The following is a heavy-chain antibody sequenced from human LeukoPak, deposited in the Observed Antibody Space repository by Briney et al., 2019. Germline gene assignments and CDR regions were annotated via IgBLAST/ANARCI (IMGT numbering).Heavy chain of an antibody. CDR1: GYTFTSYD. V-gene: IGHV1-8*01. J-gene: IGHJ6*02. Sequence: GASVKVSCKASGYTFTSYDINWVRQATGQGLEWMGWMSPNSGNTGYAQKFQGRVTMTRNTSISTAYMELSSLRSEDTAVYYCARGHSHYYYYYGTDVWGQGTTVTVSS. CDR2: MSPNSGNT. D-gene: IGHD2-21*01. CDR3: ARGHSHYYYYYGTDV.